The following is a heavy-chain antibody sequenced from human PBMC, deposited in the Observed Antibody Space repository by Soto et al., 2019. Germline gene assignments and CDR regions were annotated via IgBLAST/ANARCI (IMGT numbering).Heavy chain of an antibody. D-gene: IGHD3-10*01. CDR3: AKDHVRGLWFGETRGMDV. CDR2: ISGSGGST. V-gene: IGHV3-23*01. Sequence: EVQLLESGGGLVQPGGSLRLSCAASGFTFSSYAMSWVRQAPGKGLEWVSAISGSGGSTYYADSVKGRFTISRDNSKNTLYLQMNSLRAEDTAVYYCAKDHVRGLWFGETRGMDVWGQGTTVTVSS. CDR1: GFTFSSYA. J-gene: IGHJ6*02.